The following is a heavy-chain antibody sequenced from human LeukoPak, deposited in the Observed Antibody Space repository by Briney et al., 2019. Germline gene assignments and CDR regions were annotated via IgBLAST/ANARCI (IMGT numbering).Heavy chain of an antibody. D-gene: IGHD1-26*01. Sequence: SETLSLMCTVSGGSISSYYWGWIREPPGKGLEWIGGIYYSGSTYYNPSLKSRVTISVDTSKNQFSLKLSSVTAADTAVYYCARDPTRVVGAANDAFDIWGQGTMVTVSS. J-gene: IGHJ3*02. CDR1: GGSISSYY. V-gene: IGHV4-39*07. CDR2: IYYSGST. CDR3: ARDPTRVVGAANDAFDI.